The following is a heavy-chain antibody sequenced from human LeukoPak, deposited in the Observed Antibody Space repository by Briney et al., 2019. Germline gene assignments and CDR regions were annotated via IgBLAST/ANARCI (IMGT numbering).Heavy chain of an antibody. CDR2: ISSSSSYI. V-gene: IGHV3-21*01. Sequence: GGSLRLSCAASGFTFSSNSMNWVRQAPGKGLEWVSSISSSSSYIYYADSVKGRFTISRDNAKNSLYLQMNSLRAEDTAVYYCARDLFGGSCGMDVWGQGTTVTVSS. CDR1: GFTFSSNS. D-gene: IGHD3-16*01. CDR3: ARDLFGGSCGMDV. J-gene: IGHJ6*02.